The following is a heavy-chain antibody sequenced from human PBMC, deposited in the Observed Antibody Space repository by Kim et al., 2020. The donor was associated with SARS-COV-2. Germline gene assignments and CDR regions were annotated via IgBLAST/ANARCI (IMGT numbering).Heavy chain of an antibody. CDR3: ARHLVTDSSGYRSYYYYGMDV. D-gene: IGHD3-22*01. V-gene: IGHV5-51*01. J-gene: IGHJ6*02. CDR1: GYSFTSYW. CDR2: IYPGDSDT. Sequence: GESLKISCKGSGYSFTSYWIGWVRQMPGKGLEWMGIIYPGDSDTRYSPSFQGQVTISADKSISTAYLQWSSLKASDTAMYYCARHLVTDSSGYRSYYYYGMDVWGQGTTVTVSS.